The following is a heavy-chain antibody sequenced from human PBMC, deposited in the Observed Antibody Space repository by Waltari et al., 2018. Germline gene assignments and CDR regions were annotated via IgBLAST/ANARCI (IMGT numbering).Heavy chain of an antibody. CDR2: IYSRGST. Sequence: EVQLVETGGGSIQPGGSLRLSCAASGLTVRNNYMSWVRQAPGTGLEGVAGIYSRGSTHYADSVKGRFSISRDSSTNTLFLQMNSLRAEDTAVYYCATSPSRSFWGQGTLVTVSS. J-gene: IGHJ4*02. CDR1: GLTVRNNY. CDR3: ATSPSRSF. V-gene: IGHV3-53*02.